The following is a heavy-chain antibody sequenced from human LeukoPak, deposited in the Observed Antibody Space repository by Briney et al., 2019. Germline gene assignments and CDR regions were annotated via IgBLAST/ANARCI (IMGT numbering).Heavy chain of an antibody. V-gene: IGHV4-59*12. D-gene: IGHD3-10*01. CDR3: ARAVGSGSFQTYYYYMDV. CDR1: GGSIRSYY. Sequence: SETLSLTCTVSGGSIRSYYWSWIRQPPGKGLEWIGYMYYRGNTNYNPSLKSRVTMSVDTSKNQFSLKLSSVTAADTAVYYCARAVGSGSFQTYYYYMDVWGKGTTVTISS. J-gene: IGHJ6*03. CDR2: MYYRGNT.